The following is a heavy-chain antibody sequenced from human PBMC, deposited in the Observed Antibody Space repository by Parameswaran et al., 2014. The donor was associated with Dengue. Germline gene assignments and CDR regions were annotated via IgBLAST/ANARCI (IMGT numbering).Heavy chain of an antibody. D-gene: IGHD6-13*01. Sequence: QAAGSLRLSCAASGFTFDDYAMHWVRQAPGKGLEWVSGISWNSGSIGYADSVKGRFTISRDNAKNSLYLQMNSLRAEDTALYYCAKDLNFGIAAAGQRYFDYWGQGTLVTVSS. CDR2: ISWNSGSI. J-gene: IGHJ4*02. CDR3: AKDLNFGIAAAGQRYFDY. V-gene: IGHV3-9*01. CDR1: GFTFDDYA.